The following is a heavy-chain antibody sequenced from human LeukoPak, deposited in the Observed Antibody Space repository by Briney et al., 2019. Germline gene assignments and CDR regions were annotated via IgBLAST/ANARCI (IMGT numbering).Heavy chain of an antibody. CDR2: ISYDGSNK. V-gene: IGHV3-30*03. CDR3: LGSNIAVV. J-gene: IGHJ4*02. Sequence: GGSLRLSCAASGFTFSSYGMHWVRQAPGKGLEWVAVISYDGSNKYYADSVKGRFTISRDNSKNTLYLQMNSLRAEDTAVYYCLGSNIAVVWGQGALVTVSS. D-gene: IGHD6-19*01. CDR1: GFTFSSYG.